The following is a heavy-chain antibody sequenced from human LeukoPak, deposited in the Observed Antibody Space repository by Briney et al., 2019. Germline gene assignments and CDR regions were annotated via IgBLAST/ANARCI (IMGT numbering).Heavy chain of an antibody. V-gene: IGHV4-30-4*08. CDR1: GGSFSSGDYY. J-gene: IGHJ4*02. CDR2: IYYSGST. D-gene: IGHD3-22*01. Sequence: PSETLSLTCTVSGGSFSSGDYYWSRIPQPPGLGLEWLGYIYYSGSTYYNPSLKSRVTISVDTSNNQFSLKLSSVTAADTAVYYCARHNYYDSSGYRYWGQGTLVTVSS. CDR3: ARHNYYDSSGYRY.